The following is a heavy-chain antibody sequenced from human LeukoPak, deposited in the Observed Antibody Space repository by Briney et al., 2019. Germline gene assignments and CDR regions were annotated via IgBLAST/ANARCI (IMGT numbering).Heavy chain of an antibody. J-gene: IGHJ4*02. CDR1: GFPFTSYA. D-gene: IGHD1-26*01. CDR2: VNADGGNT. Sequence: GGSLRLSCAASGFPFTSYAMTWLRQAPGKGLEWVSTVNADGGNTYYADSVKGRFTISRDNSKSTLILQMNSLRVEDTALYYCTKRVKYGGTWDHFADWGQGTLVTVSS. CDR3: TKRVKYGGTWDHFAD. V-gene: IGHV3-23*01.